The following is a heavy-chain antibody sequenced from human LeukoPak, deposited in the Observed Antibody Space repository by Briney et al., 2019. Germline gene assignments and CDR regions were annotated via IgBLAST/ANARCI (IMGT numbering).Heavy chain of an antibody. D-gene: IGHD2-2*01. CDR3: AARDCSTTSCYGGLFDY. V-gene: IGHV3-30*03. Sequence: PGRSLRLSCAASGVTFSSCGVDWVRQAPGKGLEWVAVISYDGSNKYYADSVKGRFTIFRDNSKNTVYLQMNSLRAEDTAVYYCAARDCSTTSCYGGLFDYWGQGTLVTVSS. CDR1: GVTFSSCG. J-gene: IGHJ4*02. CDR2: ISYDGSNK.